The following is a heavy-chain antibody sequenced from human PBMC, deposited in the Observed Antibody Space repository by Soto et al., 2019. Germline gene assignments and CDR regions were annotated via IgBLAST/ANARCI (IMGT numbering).Heavy chain of an antibody. D-gene: IGHD3-3*01. J-gene: IGHJ6*02. CDR2: IWYDGSNK. CDR1: GFTFSSYG. Sequence: QVQLVESGGGVVQPGRSLRLSCAASGFTFSSYGMHWVRQAPGKGLEWVAVIWYDGSNKYYADSVKGRFTISRDNSKKTLYLQMNSLRAEDTAVYYCARDKGWIWGGYYTDIGPYYGMDVWGQGTTVTVSS. V-gene: IGHV3-33*01. CDR3: ARDKGWIWGGYYTDIGPYYGMDV.